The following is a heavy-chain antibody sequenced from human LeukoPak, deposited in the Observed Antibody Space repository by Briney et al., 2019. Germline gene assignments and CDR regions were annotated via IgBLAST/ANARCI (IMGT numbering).Heavy chain of an antibody. CDR1: GDSVSRNGAA. CDR2: TYYGSKWYN. J-gene: IGHJ4*02. Sequence: SQTLSLTCAIFGDSVSRNGAAWNWIRQSPSRGLEWLGRTYYGSKWYNDYAVSVQSRITINPDTSKNQFSLQLNSVTPEDTAVYYCARDLHGGSYSTRHEFDYWGQGTLVTVSS. D-gene: IGHD1-26*01. V-gene: IGHV6-1*01. CDR3: ARDLHGGSYSTRHEFDY.